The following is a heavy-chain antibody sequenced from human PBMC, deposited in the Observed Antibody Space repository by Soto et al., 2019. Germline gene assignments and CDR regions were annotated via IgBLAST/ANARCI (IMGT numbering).Heavy chain of an antibody. J-gene: IGHJ4*02. CDR1: GGSFSGYY. Sequence: SETLSLTCAVYGGSFSGYYWSWIRQPPGKGLEWIGEINHSGTTNYNPSLKSRVTISVDTSKNQFSLKLSSVTAADTAVYYCAKDRPNFDEWGQGTLVTVSS. CDR2: INHSGTT. V-gene: IGHV4-34*01. CDR3: AKDRPNFDE.